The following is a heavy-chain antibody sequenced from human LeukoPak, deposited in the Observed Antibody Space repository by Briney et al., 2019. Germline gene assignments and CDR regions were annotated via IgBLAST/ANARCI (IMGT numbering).Heavy chain of an antibody. CDR2: IIPIFGTA. D-gene: IGHD3-16*02. J-gene: IGHJ4*02. CDR3: ARQGRDYVWGSYRYTEEG. CDR1: GGTFSSYA. V-gene: IGHV1-69*13. Sequence: SVTVSCTASGGTFSSYAISWVRQAPGQGLEWMGGIIPIFGTANYAQKFQGRVTITADESTSTAYMELSSLRSEDTAVYYCARQGRDYVWGSYRYTEEGWGQGTLVTVSS.